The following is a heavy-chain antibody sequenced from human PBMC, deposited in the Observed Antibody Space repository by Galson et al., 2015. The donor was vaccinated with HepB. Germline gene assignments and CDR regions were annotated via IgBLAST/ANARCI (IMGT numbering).Heavy chain of an antibody. Sequence: SLRLSCADSGFTFSNHAMHWVRQAPGKGLEWVAVISNVGSDKYYADSVKGRFTISRDNSKKTLYLQMNSLRPEDTAVYFCAKGDSGSYYRLWGQGTLVTVSS. V-gene: IGHV3-30*18. CDR1: GFTFSNHA. CDR3: AKGDSGSYYRL. D-gene: IGHD1-26*01. CDR2: ISNVGSDK. J-gene: IGHJ4*02.